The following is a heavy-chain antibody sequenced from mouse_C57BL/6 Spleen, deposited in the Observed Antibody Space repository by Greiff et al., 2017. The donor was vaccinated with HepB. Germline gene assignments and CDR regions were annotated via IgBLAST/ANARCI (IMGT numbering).Heavy chain of an antibody. V-gene: IGHV1-15*01. Sequence: QVQLQQSGAELVRPGASVTLSCKASGYTFTDYEMHWVKQTPVHGLEWIGAIDPETGGTAYNQKFKGKAILTADKSSSTAYMELRSLTSEDSAVYYCTRSLASFDYWGQGTTLTVSS. J-gene: IGHJ2*01. CDR3: TRSLASFDY. CDR1: GYTFTDYE. CDR2: IDPETGGT. D-gene: IGHD6-1*01.